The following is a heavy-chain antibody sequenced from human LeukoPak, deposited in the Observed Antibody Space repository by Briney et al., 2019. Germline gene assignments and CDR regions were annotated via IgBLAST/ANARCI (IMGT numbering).Heavy chain of an antibody. CDR2: IWFDGTNE. Sequence: GGSLRLSCAASGFSFSSYGMHWVRQAPGEGLEWVAVIWFDGTNENYADSVRGRFTISRDNSKNPLYLQMSSLRAEDTPVYYCAKEARFWSGIWHFDYWGLGTLVTASS. CDR1: GFSFSSYG. CDR3: AKEARFWSGIWHFDY. V-gene: IGHV3-33*06. J-gene: IGHJ4*02. D-gene: IGHD3-3*01.